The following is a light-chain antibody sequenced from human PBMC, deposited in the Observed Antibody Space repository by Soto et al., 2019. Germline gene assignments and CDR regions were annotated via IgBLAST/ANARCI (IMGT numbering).Light chain of an antibody. CDR2: RNN. CDR1: SSNIESNY. J-gene: IGLJ2*01. V-gene: IGLV1-47*01. CDR3: TGWDDSLKGRL. Sequence: QSVLTQPHSASGTPGQRVTISCSGSSSNIESNYVYWYQQLPGTAPRLLIYRNNQRPSGVPDRFSGSKSVTSASLAISALRSDDAADYYCTGWDDSLKGRLFGVGTKLTVL.